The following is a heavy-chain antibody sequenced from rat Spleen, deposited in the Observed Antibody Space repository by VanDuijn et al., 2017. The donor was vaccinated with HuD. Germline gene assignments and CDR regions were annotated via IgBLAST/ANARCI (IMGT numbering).Heavy chain of an antibody. J-gene: IGHJ1*01. V-gene: IGHV5-17*01. Sequence: EVQLVESGGGLVQPGRSLKLSCAASGFNFRDYAMAWVRQAPKKGLEWVATILYDDTNIYYRDSVKGRFTISRDNTKNTLYLQMDSLRSEDTATYYCASHPQLGVFWYFDFWGPGTMVTVSS. CDR2: ILYDDTNI. D-gene: IGHD5-1*01. CDR3: ASHPQLGVFWYFDF. CDR1: GFNFRDYA.